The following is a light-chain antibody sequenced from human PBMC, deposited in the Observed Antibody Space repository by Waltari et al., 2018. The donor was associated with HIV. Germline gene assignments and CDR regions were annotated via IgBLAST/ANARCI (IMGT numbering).Light chain of an antibody. Sequence: QSVLTQPPSTSGTPGQRVTIPCSGRSSNIGANWVCWFQQLPGTAPKLPIYRNNQRPSGVPDRYSASKSGTSASLAISDLRADDEADYYCAAWDDNLSAVVFGGRTKLSVL. CDR3: AAWDDNLSAVV. CDR2: RNN. V-gene: IGLV1-47*01. CDR1: SSNIGANW. J-gene: IGLJ2*01.